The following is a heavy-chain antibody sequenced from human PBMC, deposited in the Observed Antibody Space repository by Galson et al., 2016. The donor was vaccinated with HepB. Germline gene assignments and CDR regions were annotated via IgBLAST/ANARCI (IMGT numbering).Heavy chain of an antibody. CDR2: IRSKPNNYAT. Sequence: SLRLSCAASGFTFSGSAIHWVRQASGKGLEWVGRIRSKPNNYATAYAASVKGRFTVSRDDSKNTVYLQMNSLKTEETAVDYCKRRTYYYDMSGYSPFDYWGQGTLVTVSS. J-gene: IGHJ4*02. V-gene: IGHV3-73*01. CDR1: GFTFSGSA. CDR3: KRRTYYYDMSGYSPFDY. D-gene: IGHD3-22*01.